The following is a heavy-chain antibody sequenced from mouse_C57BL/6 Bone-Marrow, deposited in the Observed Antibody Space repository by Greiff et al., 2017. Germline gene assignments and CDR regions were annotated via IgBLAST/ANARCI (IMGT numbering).Heavy chain of an antibody. CDR3: ARWKYSNYC. CDR2: IHPNSGST. V-gene: IGHV1-64*01. Sequence: QVQLKESGAELVKPGASVKLSCKASGYTFTSYWMHWVKQRPGQGLEWIGMIHPNSGSTNYNEKFKSKATLTVDKSSSTAYMQLSSLTSEDSAVYYCARWKYSNYCWGQGTTLTVSS. CDR1: GYTFTSYW. D-gene: IGHD2-5*01. J-gene: IGHJ2*01.